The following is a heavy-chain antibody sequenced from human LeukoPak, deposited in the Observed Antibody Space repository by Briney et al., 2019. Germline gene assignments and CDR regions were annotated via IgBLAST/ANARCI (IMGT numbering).Heavy chain of an antibody. J-gene: IGHJ4*02. CDR2: ISGYNGNT. Sequence: ASVKVSCKASGYTFTTYNINWVRQAPGQGLEWMGWISGYNGNTNYAQKLQGRVTMTTDTSTSTAYMELRSLRSDDTAVYYCARIWWQQLFDYWGQGTLVTVSS. D-gene: IGHD6-13*01. V-gene: IGHV1-18*01. CDR3: ARIWWQQLFDY. CDR1: GYTFTTYN.